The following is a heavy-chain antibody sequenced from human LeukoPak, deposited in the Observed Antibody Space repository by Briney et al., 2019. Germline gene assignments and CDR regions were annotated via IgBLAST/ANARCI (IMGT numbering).Heavy chain of an antibody. CDR1: GFPVSNYY. Sequence: GGSLRLSCAASGFPVSNYYMTWVRQAPGKGLKCISIIFRGGSTYFADSVKGRFTISRDNSKNTLYLQMNSLRAEDTAVYYCAKDYSKTSYYGSGTYYRPNWFDPWGQGTLVTVSS. CDR2: IFRGGST. V-gene: IGHV3-66*02. D-gene: IGHD3-10*01. CDR3: AKDYSKTSYYGSGTYYRPNWFDP. J-gene: IGHJ5*02.